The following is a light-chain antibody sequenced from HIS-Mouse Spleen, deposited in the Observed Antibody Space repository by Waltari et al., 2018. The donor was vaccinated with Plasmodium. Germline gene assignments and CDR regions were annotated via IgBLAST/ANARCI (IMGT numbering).Light chain of an antibody. Sequence: DIQMTQSPSTLSASVGDRVTITCRASQSISSWLAWYQQKPGKAPKLLLYRASSLESGVPSRVSGSGSGTEFTLTISSLQPDDFATYYCQQYNSYWTFGQGTKGEIK. CDR2: RAS. J-gene: IGKJ1*01. CDR1: QSISSW. V-gene: IGKV1-5*03. CDR3: QQYNSYWT.